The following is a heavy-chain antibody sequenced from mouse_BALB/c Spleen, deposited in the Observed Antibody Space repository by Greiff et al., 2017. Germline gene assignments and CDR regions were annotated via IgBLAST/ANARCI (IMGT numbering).Heavy chain of an antibody. CDR1: GFTFSSYY. CDR2: INSNGGST. CDR3: ARHHYYGNCSYAMDY. D-gene: IGHD2-1*01. V-gene: IGHV5-6-2*01. Sequence: EVQVVESGGGLVKLGGSLKLSCAASGFTFSSYYMSWVRQTPGKRLELVAAINSNGGSTYYTDTEKGRFTIARDNAKNTLYLQMSSLKSEDTALYDCARHHYYGNCSYAMDYWGQGTTVTVSS. J-gene: IGHJ4*01.